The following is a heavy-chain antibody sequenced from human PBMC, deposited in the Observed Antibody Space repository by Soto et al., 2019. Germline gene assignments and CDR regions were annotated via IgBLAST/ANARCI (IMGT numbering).Heavy chain of an antibody. CDR2: IIPILGIA. Sequence: ASVKVSCKASGGTFSSYAISWVRQAPGQGLEWMGGIIPILGIANYAQKFQGRVTITADKSTSTAYMELSSLRSEDTAVYYCASRFRNGWNFDYWGQGTLVTVSS. CDR1: GGTFSSYA. V-gene: IGHV1-69*10. D-gene: IGHD1-1*01. J-gene: IGHJ4*02. CDR3: ASRFRNGWNFDY.